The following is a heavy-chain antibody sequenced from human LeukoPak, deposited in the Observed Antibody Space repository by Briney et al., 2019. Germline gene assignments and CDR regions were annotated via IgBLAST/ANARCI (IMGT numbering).Heavy chain of an antibody. CDR1: GGSISSSSYY. D-gene: IGHD5-12*01. CDR2: IYYSGRT. V-gene: IGHV4-39*02. Sequence: SETLSLTCTASGGSISSSSYYWGWIRQPPGKGLEWIGSIYYSGRTYYNPSLNRRATLSVDTYNNLFPLKLSSVTATDTAVYYCAREIIVATISRWFGAWGQGTLVTVSS. J-gene: IGHJ5*02. CDR3: AREIIVATISRWFGA.